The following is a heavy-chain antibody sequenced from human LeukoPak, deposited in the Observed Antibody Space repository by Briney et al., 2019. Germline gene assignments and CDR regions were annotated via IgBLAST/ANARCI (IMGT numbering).Heavy chain of an antibody. D-gene: IGHD2-15*01. CDR3: ARGAVAATPGPFDP. V-gene: IGHV3-11*01. CDR1: GFTFSDYY. J-gene: IGHJ5*02. Sequence: PGGSLRLSCAASGFTFSDYYMSWIRQAPGKGLEWVSYISSSGSTIYYADSVKGRFTISRDSAKNSLYLQMNSLRAEDTAVYYCARGAVAATPGPFDPWGQGTLVTVSS. CDR2: ISSSGSTI.